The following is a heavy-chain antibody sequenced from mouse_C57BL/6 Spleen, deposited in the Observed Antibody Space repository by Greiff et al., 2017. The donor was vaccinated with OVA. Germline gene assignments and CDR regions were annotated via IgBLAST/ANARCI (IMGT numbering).Heavy chain of an antibody. Sequence: QVQLQQPGAELVKPGASVKLSCKASGYTFTSYWMHWMKQRPGQGLEWIGMIHPNSGSTNYNEKFKSKATLTVDKSSSTAYMQLSSLTSEDSAVYYCAREGDNYAMDYWGQGTSVTVSS. J-gene: IGHJ4*01. CDR1: GYTFTSYW. CDR3: AREGDNYAMDY. CDR2: IHPNSGST. V-gene: IGHV1-64*01.